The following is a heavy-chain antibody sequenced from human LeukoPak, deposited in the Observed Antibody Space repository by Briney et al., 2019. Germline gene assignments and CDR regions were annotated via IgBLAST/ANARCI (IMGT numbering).Heavy chain of an antibody. CDR3: ARHADYGGNPVGL. Sequence: GVSLKISCKGSGYSFTSYWIGWVRQMPGKGLEWMGVIYPGDSDTRYSPSFQGQVTISADKSISTAYLQWSSLKASDTAMYYCARHADYGGNPVGLWGQGTLVTVSS. CDR1: GYSFTSYW. V-gene: IGHV5-51*01. J-gene: IGHJ4*02. CDR2: IYPGDSDT. D-gene: IGHD4-23*01.